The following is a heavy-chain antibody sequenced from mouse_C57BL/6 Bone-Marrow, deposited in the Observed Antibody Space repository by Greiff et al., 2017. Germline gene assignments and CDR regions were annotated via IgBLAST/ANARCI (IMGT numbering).Heavy chain of an antibody. CDR3: ARKLSDGYYYFDY. V-gene: IGHV1-20*01. CDR2: INPYNGDT. CDR1: GYSFTGYF. J-gene: IGHJ2*01. D-gene: IGHD2-3*01. Sequence: EVQLKESGPELVKPGDSVKISCKASGYSFTGYFMNWVMQSHGKSLEWIGRINPYNGDTFYNQKFKGKATLTVDKSSSTAHMELRSLTSEDSAVYYCARKLSDGYYYFDYWGQGTTLTVSS.